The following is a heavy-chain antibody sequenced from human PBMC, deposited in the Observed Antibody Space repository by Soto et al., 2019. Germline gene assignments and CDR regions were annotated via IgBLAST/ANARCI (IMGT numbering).Heavy chain of an antibody. D-gene: IGHD6-13*01. CDR1: GFTFSSYG. J-gene: IGHJ6*02. CDR2: IWYDGSNK. Sequence: GGSLRLSCAASGFTFSSYGMNWVRQAPGKGLEWVAVIWYDGSNKYYADSVKGRFTISRDNSKNTLYLQMNSLRAEDTAVYYCARSSRGSSFVYYYYGMDVWGQGTTVTVSS. CDR3: ARSSRGSSFVYYYYGMDV. V-gene: IGHV3-33*08.